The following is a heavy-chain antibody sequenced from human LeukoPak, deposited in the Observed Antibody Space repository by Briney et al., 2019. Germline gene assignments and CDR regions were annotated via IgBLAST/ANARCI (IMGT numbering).Heavy chain of an antibody. CDR1: GFTFSSYA. CDR2: VSGSGGST. Sequence: GGSLRLSCAASGFTFSSYAMSWVRQAPGKGLEWVPAVSGSGGSTYYADSVKGRFTISRDNSKNTLFLQMNSLRAEDTAVYCCAKDLGSVVTPPSLDYWGQGTLVTVSS. J-gene: IGHJ4*02. V-gene: IGHV3-23*01. CDR3: AKDLGSVVTPPSLDY. D-gene: IGHD4-23*01.